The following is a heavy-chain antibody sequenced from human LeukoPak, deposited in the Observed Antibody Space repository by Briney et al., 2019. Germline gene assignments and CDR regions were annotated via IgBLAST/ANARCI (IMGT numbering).Heavy chain of an antibody. CDR2: INSDGSST. CDR3: ARDDGTLPYYYMDV. Sequence: PGGSLRLSRAASGFTFSSYWMHWVRQAPGKGLVWVSRINSDGSSTSYADSVKGRFTISRDNAKNSLYLQMNSLRAEDTAVYYCARDDGTLPYYYMDVWGKGTTVTVSS. J-gene: IGHJ6*03. CDR1: GFTFSSYW. V-gene: IGHV3-74*01.